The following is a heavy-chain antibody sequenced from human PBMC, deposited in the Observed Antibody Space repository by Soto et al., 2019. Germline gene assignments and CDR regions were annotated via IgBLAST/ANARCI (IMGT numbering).Heavy chain of an antibody. V-gene: IGHV3-23*01. CDR1: GFTFSSYA. CDR3: ARYIPGVRYYGIDV. J-gene: IGHJ6*02. CDR2: IGESGTPT. Sequence: GGSLRLACAASGFTFSSYAMKWVRQAPGKGLEWVSLIGESGTPTYYADSVKGRFTISRDNSGNTLFLEMYSLRAEDTAVYYCARYIPGVRYYGIDVWGQGTTVTFSS. D-gene: IGHD2-2*01.